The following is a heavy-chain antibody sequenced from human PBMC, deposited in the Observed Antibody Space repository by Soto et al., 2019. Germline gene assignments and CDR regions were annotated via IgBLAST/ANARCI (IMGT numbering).Heavy chain of an antibody. Sequence: LRLSCGASGFTFGGSTMAWVRQAPGKGLEPGGFLRGRAYGGTTEYAASVRGRIVISRDDSKSIVYLQMNSLEIVVTGVYYCTRGSTQWESFPYYFDYWGLVARVNVAS. CDR3: TRGSTQWESFPYYFDY. J-gene: IGHJ4*02. V-gene: IGHV3-49*04. CDR2: LRGRAYGGTT. D-gene: IGHD1-26*01. CDR1: GFTFGGST.